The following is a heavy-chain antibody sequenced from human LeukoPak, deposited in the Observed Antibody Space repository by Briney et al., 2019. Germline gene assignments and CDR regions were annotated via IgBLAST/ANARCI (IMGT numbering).Heavy chain of an antibody. J-gene: IGHJ4*02. Sequence: PSQTLSLTCAVSGGSISSGGYSWSWIRQPPGKGLEWIGYIYHSGSTYYNPSLKSRVTISVDTSKNQFSLKLSSVTAADTAVYYCARYEETFEFDYWGQGTLVTVSS. CDR1: GGSISSGGYS. D-gene: IGHD2/OR15-2a*01. V-gene: IGHV4-30-2*05. CDR3: ARYEETFEFDY. CDR2: IYHSGST.